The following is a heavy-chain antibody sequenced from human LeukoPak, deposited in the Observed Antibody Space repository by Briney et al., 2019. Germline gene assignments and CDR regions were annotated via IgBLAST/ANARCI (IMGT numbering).Heavy chain of an antibody. J-gene: IGHJ4*02. D-gene: IGHD6-13*01. CDR1: GFTFDDYA. Sequence: QTGGSLRLSCAASGFTFDDYAMHWVRQAPGKGQEWVSGISWNSDTIDYADSVKGRFTISRDNAKNSLYLQMNSLTAEDTALYYCAKDMWNSWFRGIDYWGQGTLVTVSS. V-gene: IGHV3-9*01. CDR3: AKDMWNSWFRGIDY. CDR2: ISWNSDTI.